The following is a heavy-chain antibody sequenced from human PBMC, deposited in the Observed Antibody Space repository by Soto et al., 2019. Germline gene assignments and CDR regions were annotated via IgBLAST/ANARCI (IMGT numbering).Heavy chain of an antibody. CDR3: ARVDLGDALDY. V-gene: IGHV3-48*03. Sequence: EVQLVESGGDMVQPGGSLRLSCVASGITFSSHEVTWVRQAPGKGLELLTYISNSGSTKHYADSVKGRFTVSRDNAKNSVFLQMNSLRAEDTAIYYCARVDLGDALDYWGQGTLVTVSS. CDR1: GITFSSHE. D-gene: IGHD2-21*02. J-gene: IGHJ4*02. CDR2: ISNSGSTK.